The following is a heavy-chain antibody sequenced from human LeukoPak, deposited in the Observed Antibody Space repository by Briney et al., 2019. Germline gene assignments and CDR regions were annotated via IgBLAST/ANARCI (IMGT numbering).Heavy chain of an antibody. CDR2: MNPNSGNT. J-gene: IGHJ4*02. CDR1: GYTFTSYD. V-gene: IGHV1-8*03. D-gene: IGHD3-16*01. Sequence: ASVKVSCKASGYTFTSYDINWVRQATGQGLEWMGWMNPNSGNTGYAQKFQGRVTITRNTSISTAYMELSSLRSEDTAVYYCAKDLGYDYVWGEGNLYDYWGQGILVTVSS. CDR3: AKDLGYDYVWGEGNLYDY.